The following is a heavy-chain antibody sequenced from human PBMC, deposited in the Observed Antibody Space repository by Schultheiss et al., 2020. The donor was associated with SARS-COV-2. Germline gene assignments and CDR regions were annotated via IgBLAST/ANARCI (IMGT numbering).Heavy chain of an antibody. J-gene: IGHJ3*02. CDR3: AKGDIVVVPAAITDAFDI. D-gene: IGHD2-2*02. CDR2: INHSGST. Sequence: SETLSLTCTVSGGSISSSSYYWSWIRQPPGKGLEWIGEINHSGSTNYNPSLKSRVTISVDTSKNQFSLKLSSVTAADTAVYDCAKGDIVVVPAAITDAFDIWGQGTMVTVSS. V-gene: IGHV4-39*01. CDR1: GGSISSSSYY.